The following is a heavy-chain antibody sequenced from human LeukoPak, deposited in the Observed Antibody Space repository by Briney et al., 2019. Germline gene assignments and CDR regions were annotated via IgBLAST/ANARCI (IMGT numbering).Heavy chain of an antibody. Sequence: ASVKVSCKASGYTFIGFAMNWVRQAPGQGLEWMGWINTNTGNPAYAQGFTGRFVFSLDTSVSTAYLQISSLKAEDTAVYYCARVAYSSGWNRFGYWGQGTLVTVSS. J-gene: IGHJ4*02. CDR1: GYTFIGFA. D-gene: IGHD6-19*01. V-gene: IGHV7-4-1*02. CDR3: ARVAYSSGWNRFGY. CDR2: INTNTGNP.